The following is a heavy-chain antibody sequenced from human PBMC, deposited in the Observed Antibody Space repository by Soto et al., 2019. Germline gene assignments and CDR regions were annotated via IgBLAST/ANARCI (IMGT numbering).Heavy chain of an antibody. Sequence: ASVKVSCKASGYTFTGYYMHWVRQAPGQGLEWMGWINPNSGGTNYAQKFQGWVTMTRDTSTSTAYMELRSLRSDDTAVYYCAMSTGYSYGKGPLFYFDYWGQGTLVTVSS. J-gene: IGHJ4*02. CDR2: INPNSGGT. CDR1: GYTFTGYY. CDR3: AMSTGYSYGKGPLFYFDY. V-gene: IGHV1-2*04. D-gene: IGHD5-18*01.